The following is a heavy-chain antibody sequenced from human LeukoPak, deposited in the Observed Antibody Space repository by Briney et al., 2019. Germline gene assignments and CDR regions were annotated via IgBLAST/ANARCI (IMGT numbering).Heavy chain of an antibody. V-gene: IGHV4-31*03. J-gene: IGHJ5*02. D-gene: IGHD4-17*01. Sequence: SETLSLACTVSGGSISSGGYYWSWIRQHPGKGLEWIGYIYYSGSTYYNPSLKSRVTISVDTSKNQFSLKLSSVTAADTAVYYCARAMEDYGDYEFPPNWFDPWGQGTLVTVSS. CDR2: IYYSGST. CDR3: ARAMEDYGDYEFPPNWFDP. CDR1: GGSISSGGYY.